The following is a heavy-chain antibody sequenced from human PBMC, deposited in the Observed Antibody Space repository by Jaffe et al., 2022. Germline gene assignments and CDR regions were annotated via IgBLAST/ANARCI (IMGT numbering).Heavy chain of an antibody. CDR3: ARDSLRFLEWLLPGFDY. Sequence: EVQLVESGGGLVKPGGSLRLSCAASGFTFSSYSMNWVRQAPGKGLEWVSSISSSSSYIYYADSVKGRFTISRDNAKNSLYLQMNSLRAEDTAVYYCARDSLRFLEWLLPGFDYWGQGTLVTVSS. D-gene: IGHD3-3*01. J-gene: IGHJ4*02. CDR2: ISSSSSYI. V-gene: IGHV3-21*01. CDR1: GFTFSSYS.